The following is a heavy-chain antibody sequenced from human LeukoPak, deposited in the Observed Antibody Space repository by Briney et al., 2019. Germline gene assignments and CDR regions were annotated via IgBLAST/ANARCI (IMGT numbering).Heavy chain of an antibody. CDR1: GGSISSYC. V-gene: IGHV4-59*08. Sequence: SETLSLTCTVSGGSISSYCWSWIRQPPGKGLEWIGYIYYSGSTNYNPSLKSRVTISVDTSKNQFSLKLSSVTAADTAVYYCARRTGDYWGQGTLVTVSS. CDR2: IYYSGST. J-gene: IGHJ4*02. CDR3: ARRTGDY.